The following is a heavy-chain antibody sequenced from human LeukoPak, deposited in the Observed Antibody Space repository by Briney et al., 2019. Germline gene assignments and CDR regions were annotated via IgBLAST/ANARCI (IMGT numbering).Heavy chain of an antibody. CDR1: GYTFTGYY. CDR2: INPNSGGT. Sequence: GASVKVSCKASGYTFTGYYMHWVRQAPGQGLEWMGWINPNSGGTNYAQKFQGRVTMTRDTSISTAYMELSSLRSEDTAVYYCARGHFYYDYSDYVGWYWGQGTLVTVSS. J-gene: IGHJ4*02. V-gene: IGHV1-2*02. CDR3: ARGHFYYDYSDYVGWY. D-gene: IGHD4-11*01.